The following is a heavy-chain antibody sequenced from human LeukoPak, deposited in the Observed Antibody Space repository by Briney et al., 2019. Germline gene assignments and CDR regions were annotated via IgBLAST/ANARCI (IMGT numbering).Heavy chain of an antibody. Sequence: TPSETLSLPCTVSGGSISSSSYYWDWIRQPPGKGLEWIGIIYYSGSTYYNLSLKSRVTISVDTSKNQFSLKLSSVTAADTAVYYCASQTRHCSGGSCYGGWFDPWGQGTLVTVSS. D-gene: IGHD2-15*01. CDR1: GGSISSSSYY. CDR2: IYYSGST. J-gene: IGHJ5*02. CDR3: ASQTRHCSGGSCYGGWFDP. V-gene: IGHV4-39*01.